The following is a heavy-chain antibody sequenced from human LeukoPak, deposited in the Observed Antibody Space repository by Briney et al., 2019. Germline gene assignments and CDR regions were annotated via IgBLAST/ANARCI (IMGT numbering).Heavy chain of an antibody. CDR1: GYTFTSYY. D-gene: IGHD3-10*01. Sequence: ASVTVSCKASGYTFTSYYMHWVRQAPGQGLEWMGIINPSGGSTSYAQKFQGRVTMTRDTSTSTVYMELSSLRSEDTAVYYCARASLGPSHPDGSGSYLNWFDPWGQGTLVTVSS. CDR2: INPSGGST. CDR3: ARASLGPSHPDGSGSYLNWFDP. J-gene: IGHJ5*02. V-gene: IGHV1-46*01.